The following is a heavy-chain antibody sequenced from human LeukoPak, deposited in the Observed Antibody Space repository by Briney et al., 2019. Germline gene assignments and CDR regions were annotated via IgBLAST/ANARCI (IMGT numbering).Heavy chain of an antibody. V-gene: IGHV1-69*06. CDR2: IIPIFGTA. Sequence: SVKVSCKASGGTFSSYAISWVRQAPGQGLEWMGGIIPIFGTANYAQNFQGRVTITADKSTSTAYMELSSLTSEDTAVYYCPRAGIPGYCSAATCSNWFDPWGQGTLVTVSS. CDR1: GGTFSSYA. CDR3: PRAGIPGYCSAATCSNWFDP. J-gene: IGHJ5*02. D-gene: IGHD2-15*01.